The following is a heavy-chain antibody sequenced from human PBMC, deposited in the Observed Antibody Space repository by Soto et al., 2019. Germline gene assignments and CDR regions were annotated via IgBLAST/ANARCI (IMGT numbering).Heavy chain of an antibody. CDR3: TTNQLVSSTSGFTGY. CDR2: IKSKTDGWTT. Sequence: EVQLLESGGCLVKPGGSLRLSCAASGFTFSNAWMSWVRQAPGKGLEWVGRIKSKTDGWTTDYAATVKGRFTSSRDESKNTLYLQMNSLKTEDTAVYYCTTNQLVSSTSGFTGYWGQGTLVTVSS. J-gene: IGHJ4*02. CDR1: GFTFSNAW. D-gene: IGHD2-2*01. V-gene: IGHV3-15*01.